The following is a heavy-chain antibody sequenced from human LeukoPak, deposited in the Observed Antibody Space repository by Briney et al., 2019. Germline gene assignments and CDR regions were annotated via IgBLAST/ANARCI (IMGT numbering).Heavy chain of an antibody. CDR1: GYTFTGYY. CDR2: INPNSGGT. V-gene: IGHV1-2*02. Sequence: ASVKVSCKASGYTFTGYYMPWVRQAPGQGLEWMGWINPNSGGTNYAQKFQGRVTMTRDTSISTAYMELSRLRSDVTAVYYCARDLFCSSTSCYRNWFDPWGQGTLVTVSS. D-gene: IGHD2-2*01. CDR3: ARDLFCSSTSCYRNWFDP. J-gene: IGHJ5*02.